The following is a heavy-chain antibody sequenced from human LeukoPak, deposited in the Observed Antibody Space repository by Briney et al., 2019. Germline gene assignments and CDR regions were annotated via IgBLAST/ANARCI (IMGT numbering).Heavy chain of an antibody. CDR3: AKTSDQLLYSKFDF. CDR1: GFTFSFYG. Sequence: PGGSLRLSCATSGFTFSFYGMHWVRQAPGKGLEWVAFIQYDGSYKFYADSVQGRFNISRDNSKNTLFLQMNSLRADDTAVYYCAKTSDQLLYSKFDFWGQGTLVTVSS. J-gene: IGHJ4*02. CDR2: IQYDGSYK. V-gene: IGHV3-30*02. D-gene: IGHD2-2*02.